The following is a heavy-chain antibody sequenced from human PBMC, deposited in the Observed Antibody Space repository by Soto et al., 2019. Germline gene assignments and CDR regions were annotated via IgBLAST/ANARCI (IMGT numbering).Heavy chain of an antibody. CDR2: ISGSGGST. CDR3: AKDRSSYGSGGQEYYYYGMDV. V-gene: IGHV3-23*01. Sequence: LRLSCAASGFTFSSYAMSWVRQAPGKGLEWVSAISGSGGSTYYADSVKGRFTISRDSSKNTLYLQMNSLRAEDTAVYYCAKDRSSYGSGGQEYYYYGMDVWGQGTTVTVSS. D-gene: IGHD3-10*01. CDR1: GFTFSSYA. J-gene: IGHJ6*02.